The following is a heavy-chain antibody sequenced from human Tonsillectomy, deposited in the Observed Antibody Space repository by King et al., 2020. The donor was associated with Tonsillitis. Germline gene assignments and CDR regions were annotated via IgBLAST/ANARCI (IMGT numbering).Heavy chain of an antibody. CDR1: GFTFSSYA. D-gene: IGHD5-18*01. V-gene: IGHV3-30-3*01. Sequence: VQLVESGGGVVQPGRSLRLSCAASGFTFSSYAMHWVRQAPGKGLEWVAVISYDGSNKHYADSVKGRFTISRDNSKKTLYLQMNSLRAEDTAVYYCARSGYSYGYMGDDAFDIWGQGTMVTVSS. J-gene: IGHJ3*02. CDR3: ARSGYSYGYMGDDAFDI. CDR2: ISYDGSNK.